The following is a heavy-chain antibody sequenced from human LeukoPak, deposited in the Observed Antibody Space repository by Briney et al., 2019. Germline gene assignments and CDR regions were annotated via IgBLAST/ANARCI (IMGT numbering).Heavy chain of an antibody. Sequence: PGGSLRLSCAASGFTFSSYSMHWVRQAPGKGLEWVAFIRYDGSNKYYADSVKGRFTISRDNSKNTLYLQMNSLRAEDTAVYYCAHQYQLLGSYYYYGMDVWGQGTTVTVSS. D-gene: IGHD2-2*01. V-gene: IGHV3-30*02. CDR2: IRYDGSNK. J-gene: IGHJ6*02. CDR1: GFTFSSYS. CDR3: AHQYQLLGSYYYYGMDV.